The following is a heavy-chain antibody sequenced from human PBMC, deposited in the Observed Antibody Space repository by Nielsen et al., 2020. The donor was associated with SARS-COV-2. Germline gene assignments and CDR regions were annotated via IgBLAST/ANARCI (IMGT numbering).Heavy chain of an antibody. CDR3: AKDWTAIVVVPSGGVDY. Sequence: GESLKISCAASGFTFSTYGMHWVRQAPGKGLEWVAAISYDRSNKYYVDSVKGRFAISRDNSKNTLYLQMSSLREEDTAVYYCAKDWTAIVVVPSGGVDYWGQGTRVTVSS. CDR1: GFTFSTYG. J-gene: IGHJ4*02. D-gene: IGHD2-15*01. V-gene: IGHV3-30*18. CDR2: ISYDRSNK.